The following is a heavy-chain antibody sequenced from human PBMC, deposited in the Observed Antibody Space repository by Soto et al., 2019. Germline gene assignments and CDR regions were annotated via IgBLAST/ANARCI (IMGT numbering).Heavy chain of an antibody. D-gene: IGHD1-26*01. CDR3: AGDHGRGGLTLEY. V-gene: IGHV3-11*01. J-gene: IGHJ4*02. CDR2: ISNSGRIT. Sequence: PGGSLRLSCTASGFTFSDYYMGWIRQAPGKGLEWVSDISNSGRITHHADSVEGRFTISRDNAKNSLYLQMNSLRPEDSAIYYCAGDHGRGGLTLEYWGQGTLVTVSS. CDR1: GFTFSDYY.